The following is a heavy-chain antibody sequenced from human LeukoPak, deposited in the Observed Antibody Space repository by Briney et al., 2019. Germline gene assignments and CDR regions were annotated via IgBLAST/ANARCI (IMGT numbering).Heavy chain of an antibody. J-gene: IGHJ4*02. D-gene: IGHD4-17*01. Sequence: PSETLSLTCSVSGVFISDGDYYWAWIRQPPGKGLEWIGNIYYSGSTNYNPSLKSRVTISVDTSKNQFSLKLTSVTAADTAVYYCARRRVYDYGSDYWGQGTLVTVSS. CDR2: IYYSGST. V-gene: IGHV4-30-4*08. CDR3: ARRRVYDYGSDY. CDR1: GVFISDGDYY.